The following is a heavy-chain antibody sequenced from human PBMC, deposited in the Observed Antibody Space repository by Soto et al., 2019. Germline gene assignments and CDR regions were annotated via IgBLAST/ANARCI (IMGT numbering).Heavy chain of an antibody. J-gene: IGHJ4*02. V-gene: IGHV4-34*01. CDR1: GGSFSGYY. CDR3: ARGRSYDYIWGSCRNGYYFDY. D-gene: IGHD3-16*01. CDR2: INHSGST. Sequence: QVQLQQWGAGLLKPSETLSLTCAVYGGSFSGYYWSWIRQPPGKGLEWIGEINHSGSTNYNPSLKSRVTKSVDTSKNRFSLKLSSVTAADKAVYSCARGRSYDYIWGSCRNGYYFDYWGQGTLVTVSS.